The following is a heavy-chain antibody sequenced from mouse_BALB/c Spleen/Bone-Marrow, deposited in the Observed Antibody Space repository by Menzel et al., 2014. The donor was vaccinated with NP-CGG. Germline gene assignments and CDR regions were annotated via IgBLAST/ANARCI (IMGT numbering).Heavy chain of an antibody. V-gene: IGHV5-6*01. CDR3: ESKTCRWCAY. J-gene: IGHJ3*01. CDR1: GFTFRTYG. CDR2: ISSGCAHT. Sequence: DVLLVVPGGYLVKPGPSLKLSCAAPGFTFRTYGMFWVRQTPAKRLEWVATISSGCAHTYYPYSVKVRFTISSVNAKHTPYLQRNNRKAKGIAIYNGESKTCRWCAYWGQG.